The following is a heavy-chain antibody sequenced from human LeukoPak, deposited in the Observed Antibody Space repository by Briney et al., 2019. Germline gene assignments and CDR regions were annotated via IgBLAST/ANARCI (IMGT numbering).Heavy chain of an antibody. Sequence: SETLSLTCTFSGGSISSYYWSWIRQPPGKGLEWIGYIYYSGSTNYNPSLKSRVTISVDTSKNQFSLKLSSVTAADTAVYYCARHEVVRGRNYGDDAFDIWGQGTMVTVSS. CDR2: IYYSGST. CDR1: GGSISSYY. D-gene: IGHD3-10*01. J-gene: IGHJ3*02. CDR3: ARHEVVRGRNYGDDAFDI. V-gene: IGHV4-59*08.